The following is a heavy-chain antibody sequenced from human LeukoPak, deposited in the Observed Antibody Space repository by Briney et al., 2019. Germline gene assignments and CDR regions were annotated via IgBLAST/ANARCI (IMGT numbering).Heavy chain of an antibody. CDR1: RFSFSDYD. D-gene: IGHD6-13*01. CDR2: ISSDGSRK. CDR3: ARVYSTSSSWYGDFDY. Sequence: PGRSLRLSCRASRFSFSDYDMHWVRQAPGKGLEWVAVISSDGSRKHYGDSVKGRFTISRDNSESTLFLQMNSLRAEDTAVYYCARVYSTSSSWYGDFDYWGQGTLVTVSS. J-gene: IGHJ4*02. V-gene: IGHV3-30*03.